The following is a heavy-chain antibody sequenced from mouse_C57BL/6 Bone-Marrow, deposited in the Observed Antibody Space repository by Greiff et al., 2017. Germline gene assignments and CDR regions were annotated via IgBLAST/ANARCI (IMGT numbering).Heavy chain of an antibody. D-gene: IGHD2-4*01. CDR2: IYPGGGYT. CDR1: GYTFTNYW. J-gene: IGHJ1*03. Sequence: QVQLQQSGAELVRPGTSVKMSCKASGYTFTNYWIGWAKQRPGHGLEWIGDIYPGGGYTNYNEKFKGKATLTADTSSSTAYMQFSSLTSEDSAIFCCARYDSYWYFDVWGTGTTVTVSS. CDR3: ARYDSYWYFDV. V-gene: IGHV1-63*01.